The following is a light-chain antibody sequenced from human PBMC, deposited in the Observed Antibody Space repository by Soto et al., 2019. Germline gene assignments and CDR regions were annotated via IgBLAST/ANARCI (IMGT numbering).Light chain of an antibody. CDR3: QSYDSSLSVV. V-gene: IGLV1-40*01. J-gene: IGLJ1*01. CDR2: GNS. Sequence: QSVLTQPPSVSGAPGQRVTISCTGSSSNIGAGYDVHWYQQLPGTAPKLLIYGNSNRPSGVPDRFSGSKSGTSASLAITGLQAEDEADYYCQSYDSSLSVVFGTETNLTVL. CDR1: SSNIGAGYD.